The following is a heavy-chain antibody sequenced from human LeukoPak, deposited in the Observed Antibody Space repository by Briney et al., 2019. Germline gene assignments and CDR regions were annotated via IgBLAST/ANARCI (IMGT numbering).Heavy chain of an antibody. CDR3: ARGLIETGTTFDY. V-gene: IGHV3-11*04. D-gene: IGHD1-7*01. J-gene: IGHJ4*02. CDR1: GFTLSDYS. CDR2: MSRSGSCM. Sequence: GGSLRLSCAASGFTLSDYSMTWIRQAPGKGLEWVSYMSRSGSCMYYADSVKGRFTISRDNAKNSVYLQMNSLGAEDTAVYYCARGLIETGTTFDYWGQGTLVTVSS.